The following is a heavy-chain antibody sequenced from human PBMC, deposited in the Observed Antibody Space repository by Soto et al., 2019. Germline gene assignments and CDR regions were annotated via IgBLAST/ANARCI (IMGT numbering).Heavy chain of an antibody. CDR2: INAGNGNT. V-gene: IGHV1-3*01. Sequence: ASVKVSCKASGYTFTSYAMHWVRQAPGQRLEWMGWINAGNGNTKYSQKFRGRVTITRDTSASTAYMELSSLRSEDTAVYYCARQTDTYYDILTGLTHIDYWGQGTLVTVSS. D-gene: IGHD3-9*01. J-gene: IGHJ4*02. CDR3: ARQTDTYYDILTGLTHIDY. CDR1: GYTFTSYA.